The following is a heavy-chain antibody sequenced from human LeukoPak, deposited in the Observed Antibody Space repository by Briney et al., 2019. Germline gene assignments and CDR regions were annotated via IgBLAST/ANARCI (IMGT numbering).Heavy chain of an antibody. CDR1: GGTFSGYY. V-gene: IGHV4-34*01. CDR3: ARGGGSYYY. D-gene: IGHD1-26*01. J-gene: IGHJ4*02. CDR2: INHSGST. Sequence: SETLSLTCAVYGGTFSGYYWSWIRQPPGKGLEWIGEINHSGSTNYNPSLKSRVTISVDTSKNQFSLKLSSVTAADTAVYYCARGGGSYYYWGQGTLVTVSS.